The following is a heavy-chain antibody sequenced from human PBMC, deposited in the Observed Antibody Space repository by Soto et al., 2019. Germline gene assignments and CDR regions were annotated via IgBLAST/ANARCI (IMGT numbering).Heavy chain of an antibody. CDR2: ISGSGGST. D-gene: IGHD1-26*01. J-gene: IGHJ4*02. Sequence: PGGSLRLSCAASGFTFSSYAMSWVRQAPGKGLEWVSAISGSGGSTYYADSVKGRFTISRDNSKNTLYLQMNSLRAEDTAVYYCANSSIQRVVGATNSDYWGQGTLVTVSS. V-gene: IGHV3-23*01. CDR3: ANSSIQRVVGATNSDY. CDR1: GFTFSSYA.